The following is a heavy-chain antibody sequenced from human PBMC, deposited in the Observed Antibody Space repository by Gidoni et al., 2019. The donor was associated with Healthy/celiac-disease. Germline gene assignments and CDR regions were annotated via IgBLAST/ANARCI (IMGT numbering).Heavy chain of an antibody. CDR2: ISGSGGST. J-gene: IGHJ4*02. CDR3: AKTVTTVTTKYFDY. D-gene: IGHD4-17*01. Sequence: EVQLLESGGGLVQPGGSLRLSCAASGFTSSSHARSWVRQAPGKGLEWVSAISGSGGSTYYADSVKGRFTISRDNSKTTLYLQMNSLRAEDTAVYYCAKTVTTVTTKYFDYWGQGTLVTVSS. CDR1: GFTSSSHA. V-gene: IGHV3-23*01.